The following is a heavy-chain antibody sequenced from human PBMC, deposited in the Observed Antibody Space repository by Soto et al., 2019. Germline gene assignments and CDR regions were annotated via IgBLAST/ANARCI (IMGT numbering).Heavy chain of an antibody. Sequence: GACLKSSRIGSGYSCTRYLIGRGRRMHGKGLEWMGIIYPGYSATRYSASFQVQVTIPADKSISTAYLQWSSLKASDTAMYYCARFLCSGGSCYSEVDYYSGMDVWGQGTTVTVS. V-gene: IGHV5-51*01. CDR1: GYSCTRYL. CDR3: ARFLCSGGSCYSEVDYYSGMDV. J-gene: IGHJ6*02. CDR2: IYPGYSAT. D-gene: IGHD2-15*01.